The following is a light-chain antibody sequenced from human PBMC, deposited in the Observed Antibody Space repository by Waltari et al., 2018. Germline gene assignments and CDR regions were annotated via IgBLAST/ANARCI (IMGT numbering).Light chain of an antibody. J-gene: IGKJ4*01. V-gene: IGKV3-15*01. CDR1: QIVDYK. Sequence: EVVMTQSPATLSVSPGERATLFCRTSQIVDYKLAWYLHKPGQAPRLLIYDISTRIPGIPARFSGGGSGTLFTLTISSLQSEDFAVYYCQQYDSWPQTFGGGTKVEIK. CDR3: QQYDSWPQT. CDR2: DIS.